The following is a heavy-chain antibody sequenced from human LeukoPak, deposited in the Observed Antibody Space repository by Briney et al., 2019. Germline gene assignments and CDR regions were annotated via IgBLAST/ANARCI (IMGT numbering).Heavy chain of an antibody. CDR1: GYTFTNYD. CDR3: ARDIAGATKGGWFDT. J-gene: IGHJ5*02. CDR2: TNPNSGKT. Sequence: ASVKVSCKASGYTFTNYDINWVRQATGQGLEWMGWTNPNSGKTGYAQKFQGRVTMTRNTSISTAYMELSSLISENTALDYCARDIAGATKGGWFDTWGQGTPVTVSS. V-gene: IGHV1-8*01. D-gene: IGHD1-26*01.